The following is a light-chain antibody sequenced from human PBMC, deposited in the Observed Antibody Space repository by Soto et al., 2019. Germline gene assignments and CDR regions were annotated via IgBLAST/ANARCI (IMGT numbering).Light chain of an antibody. CDR1: QSVSSSY. J-gene: IGKJ2*02. Sequence: EIVLTQSPGTLSLSPGERATLSCRASQSVSSSYLAWHRQKPGQAPSLLIYGASSRATGIPDRVSGSGSGTDFTLTISRLEPEDFAVYYCQQYGSSPCTFGQGTKLEIK. V-gene: IGKV3-20*01. CDR2: GAS. CDR3: QQYGSSPCT.